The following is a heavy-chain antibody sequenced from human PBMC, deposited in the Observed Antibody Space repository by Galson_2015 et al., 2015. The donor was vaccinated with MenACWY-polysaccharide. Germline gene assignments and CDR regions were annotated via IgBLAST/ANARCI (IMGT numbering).Heavy chain of an antibody. V-gene: IGHV3-74*01. D-gene: IGHD1-26*01. J-gene: IGHJ6*02. CDR3: ARVGAYSHNCGGCNMDV. CDR1: GITFDNYA. Sequence: SLRLSCAASGITFDNYAMHWVRQAPGKGPVWLSRISGDGRSTDYAASVKGRFTISRDNARDTLYLQMNSLRADDMAVYYCARVGAYSHNCGGCNMDVWGQGTTVTVSS. CDR2: ISGDGRST.